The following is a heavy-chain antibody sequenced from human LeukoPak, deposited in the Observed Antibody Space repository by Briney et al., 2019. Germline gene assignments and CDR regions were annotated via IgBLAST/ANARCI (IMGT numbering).Heavy chain of an antibody. V-gene: IGHV3-66*01. CDR2: IYSGGST. CDR3: ARLYYYDSSGYRDY. J-gene: IGHJ4*02. CDR1: GFTVSSNY. Sequence: GGSLRLSCAASGFTVSSNYMSWVRQAPGKGLEWVSVIYSGGSTYYADSVKGRFTISRDNSKNTLYLQMNSLRAEVTAVYYCARLYYYDSSGYRDYWGQGTLVTVSS. D-gene: IGHD3-22*01.